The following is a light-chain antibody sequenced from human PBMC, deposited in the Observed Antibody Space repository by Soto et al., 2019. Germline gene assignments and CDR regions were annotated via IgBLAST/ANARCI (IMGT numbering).Light chain of an antibody. Sequence: QSALTQPPSASGSPGQSVTISCTGTSSDIGAYNFVSWYQQHPGKAPKLMIYEVSKRPSGVPDRFSGSKSGDTASLTVSGLRAEDEADYFCSSYAGSTSLVFGSGTKLTVL. J-gene: IGLJ1*01. CDR1: SSDIGAYNF. V-gene: IGLV2-8*01. CDR2: EVS. CDR3: SSYAGSTSLV.